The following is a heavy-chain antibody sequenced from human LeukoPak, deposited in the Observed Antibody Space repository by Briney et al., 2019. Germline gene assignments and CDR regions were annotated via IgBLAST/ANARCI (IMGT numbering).Heavy chain of an antibody. CDR1: GGSISTYY. J-gene: IGHJ1*01. V-gene: IGHV4-59*01. CDR2: IYHSGST. D-gene: IGHD6-6*01. Sequence: SETLSLTCTVSGGSISTYYWNWIRQPPGKGLKWIGYIYHSGSTNYNPSLQSRVTISVDTSKNQFSLNLNSVTAADTAVYYCARGGAARLHFQNWGRGTLVTVSS. CDR3: ARGGAARLHFQN.